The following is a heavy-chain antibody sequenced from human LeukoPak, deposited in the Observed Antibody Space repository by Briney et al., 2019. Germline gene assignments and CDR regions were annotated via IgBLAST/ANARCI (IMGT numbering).Heavy chain of an antibody. CDR2: LSGSGDST. CDR3: AKVEDWNYYY. V-gene: IGHV3-23*01. CDR1: GFTFSSYA. Sequence: GGSLRLSCADSGFTFSSYAMSWVRQAPGKGLEWVLSLSGSGDSTYYADSVKGRFTISRDNSKNTLYLQMNSLRAEDTAVYYCAKVEDWNYYYWGQGTLVTVSS. D-gene: IGHD1-7*01. J-gene: IGHJ4*02.